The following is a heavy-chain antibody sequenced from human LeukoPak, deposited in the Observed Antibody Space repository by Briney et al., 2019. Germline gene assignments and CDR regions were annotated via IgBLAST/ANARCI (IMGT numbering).Heavy chain of an antibody. D-gene: IGHD3-3*01. V-gene: IGHV3-21*01. Sequence: GGSLRLSCAASGFTFSSYSMNWVRQAPGMGLEWVSSISSSSSYIYYADSVKGRFTISRDNAKNSLYLQMNSLRAEDTAVYYCARDHYDFWSGYYWFDYWGQGTLVTVSS. CDR1: GFTFSSYS. J-gene: IGHJ4*02. CDR2: ISSSSSYI. CDR3: ARDHYDFWSGYYWFDY.